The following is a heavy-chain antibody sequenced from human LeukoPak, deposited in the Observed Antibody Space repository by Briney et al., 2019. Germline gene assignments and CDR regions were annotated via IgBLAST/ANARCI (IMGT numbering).Heavy chain of an antibody. CDR2: LNTHSGGT. V-gene: IGHV1-2*02. D-gene: IGHD5-12*01. Sequence: ASVKVSCKASGYTFTGYYLHWVRQAPGQGLEWMGWLNTHSGGTNYAQNFQGRVTMTRDTSISTAYLELSRLTSNDTAMYYCARVPSYSGQDHGGDYWGQGTLVTVSS. J-gene: IGHJ4*02. CDR1: GYTFTGYY. CDR3: ARVPSYSGQDHGGDY.